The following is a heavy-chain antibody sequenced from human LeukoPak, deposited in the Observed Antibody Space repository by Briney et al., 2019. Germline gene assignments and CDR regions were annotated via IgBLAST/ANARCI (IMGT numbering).Heavy chain of an antibody. Sequence: SETLSLTCTVSGGSISSYYWSWIRQPPGKGLEWIGYIYYSGSTNYNPSLKSRVTISVDTSKNQFSPKLSSVTAADTAVYYCARSTTVTTFSEADWGQGTLVTVSS. CDR2: IYYSGST. D-gene: IGHD4-17*01. V-gene: IGHV4-59*01. J-gene: IGHJ4*02. CDR1: GGSISSYY. CDR3: ARSTTVTTFSEAD.